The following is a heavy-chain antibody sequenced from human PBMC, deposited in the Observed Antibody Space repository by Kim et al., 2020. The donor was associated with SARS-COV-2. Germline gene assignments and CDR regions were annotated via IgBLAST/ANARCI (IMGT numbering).Heavy chain of an antibody. CDR2: ISGSGGST. V-gene: IGHV3-23*01. D-gene: IGHD5-18*01. J-gene: IGHJ4*02. CDR3: AKVGSWIQLWLHQVYYFDY. CDR1: GFTFSSYA. Sequence: GGSLRLSCAASGFTFSSYAMSWVRQAPGKGLEWVSAISGSGGSTYYADSVKGRFTISRDNSKNTLYLQMNSLRAEDTAVYYCAKVGSWIQLWLHQVYYFDYWGQGTLVTVSS.